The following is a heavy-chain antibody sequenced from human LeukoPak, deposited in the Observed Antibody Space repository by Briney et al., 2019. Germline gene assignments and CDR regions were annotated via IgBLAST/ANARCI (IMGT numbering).Heavy chain of an antibody. J-gene: IGHJ3*02. D-gene: IGHD1-26*01. V-gene: IGHV4-30-4*01. Sequence: SETLSLTCTVSGGSISSGDYYWSWIRQPPGKGLEWIGYIYYSGSTYYNPSLKSRVTISIDTSKNQFSLKLSSVTAADTAVYYCARDSGSYSVVAFDIWGQGTMVTVSS. CDR2: IYYSGST. CDR3: ARDSGSYSVVAFDI. CDR1: GGSISSGDYY.